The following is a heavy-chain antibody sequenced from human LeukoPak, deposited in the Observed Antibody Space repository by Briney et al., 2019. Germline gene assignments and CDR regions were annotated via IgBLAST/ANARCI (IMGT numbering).Heavy chain of an antibody. Sequence: MTSETLSLTCTVSGGSISSGDYYWSWIRQPPGKGLEWIGYIYYSGSTYYNPSLKSRVTISVDTSKNQFSLKLSSVTAADTAVYYCARFGYGSGSYYNWFDPWGQGTLVTVSS. CDR1: GGSISSGDYY. CDR2: IYYSGST. V-gene: IGHV4-30-4*02. CDR3: ARFGYGSGSYYNWFDP. J-gene: IGHJ5*02. D-gene: IGHD3-10*01.